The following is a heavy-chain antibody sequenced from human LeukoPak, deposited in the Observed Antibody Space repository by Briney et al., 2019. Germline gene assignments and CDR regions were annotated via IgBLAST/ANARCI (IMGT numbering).Heavy chain of an antibody. D-gene: IGHD4-17*01. CDR2: IDPSDSYT. CDR3: ARDRNVYGDYEDH. Sequence: GESLKISCKGSGYSFTSYWISWVRQLPGKGLEWMGRIDPSDSYTNYSPSFQGHVTISADKSISTAYLQWSSLKASDTAMYYCARDRNVYGDYEDHWGQGTLVTVSS. CDR1: GYSFTSYW. J-gene: IGHJ4*02. V-gene: IGHV5-10-1*01.